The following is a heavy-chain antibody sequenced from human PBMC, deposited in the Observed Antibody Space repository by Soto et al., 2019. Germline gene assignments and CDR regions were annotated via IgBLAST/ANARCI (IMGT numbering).Heavy chain of an antibody. V-gene: IGHV4-59*01. J-gene: IGHJ6*03. Sequence: SETLSLTCTVSGGSISSYYWSWIRQPPGKGLEWIGYIYYSGSTNYNPSLKSRVTISVDTSKNQFSLKLSSVTAADTAVYYCARALRVYYYMDVWGKGTTATVSS. CDR1: GGSISSYY. CDR3: ARALRVYYYMDV. CDR2: IYYSGST.